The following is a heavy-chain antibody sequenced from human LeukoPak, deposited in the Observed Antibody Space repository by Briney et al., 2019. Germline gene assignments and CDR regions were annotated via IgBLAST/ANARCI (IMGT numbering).Heavy chain of an antibody. CDR1: GGSISSSNYY. J-gene: IGHJ4*02. V-gene: IGHV4-39*07. D-gene: IGHD3-10*01. CDR3: ARGLYKYYASGSYWILPPAFDY. Sequence: SETLSLTCTASGGSISSSNYYWGWIRQPPGKGLEWIGSVYYSGTTYYNPSLKSRVTISVDTSKNQFSLKLNSVTAADTAVYYCARGLYKYYASGSYWILPPAFDYWGQGTLVTVSS. CDR2: VYYSGTT.